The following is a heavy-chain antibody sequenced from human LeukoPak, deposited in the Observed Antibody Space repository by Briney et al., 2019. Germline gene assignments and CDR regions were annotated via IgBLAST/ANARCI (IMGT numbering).Heavy chain of an antibody. J-gene: IGHJ4*02. Sequence: SGPALVKPTQTLTLTCTFSGFSLSTSGMRVSRIRQPPGKALEWLARIDWDDDKFYSTSLKTRLTISKDTSKNQVVLTMTNMDPVDTATYYCARIRNYDLDYWGQGTLVTVSS. D-gene: IGHD1-7*01. CDR3: ARIRNYDLDY. V-gene: IGHV2-70*04. CDR1: GFSLSTSGMR. CDR2: IDWDDDK.